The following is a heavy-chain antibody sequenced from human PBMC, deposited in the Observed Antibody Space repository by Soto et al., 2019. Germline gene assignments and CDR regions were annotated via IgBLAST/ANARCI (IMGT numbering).Heavy chain of an antibody. J-gene: IGHJ4*02. Sequence: QVQLQQWGAGLLKPSETLSLTCAVYGGSFSGYYWSWIRQPPGKGLEGIGEINHSGSTNYNPSLKSRVTISVDTSKNPFTLKLSSVTAADTAVYYCARGHPFDYGDYWGQGTLVTVSS. V-gene: IGHV4-34*01. CDR1: GGSFSGYY. D-gene: IGHD3-3*01. CDR2: INHSGST. CDR3: ARGHPFDYGDY.